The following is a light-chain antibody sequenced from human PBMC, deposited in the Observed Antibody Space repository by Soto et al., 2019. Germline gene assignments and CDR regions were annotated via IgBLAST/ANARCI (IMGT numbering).Light chain of an antibody. CDR2: DAS. J-gene: IGKJ3*01. CDR3: LQRSTWPFT. CDR1: QSISSY. Sequence: EIVLTQSPATLSLSPGERATLSCRASQSISSYLAWYQQKPDQAPRLLIYDASNRATGIPARFSGSGSGTDFTLTISSLEPEDFAVYYCLQRSTWPFTFGPGTKVDIK. V-gene: IGKV3-11*01.